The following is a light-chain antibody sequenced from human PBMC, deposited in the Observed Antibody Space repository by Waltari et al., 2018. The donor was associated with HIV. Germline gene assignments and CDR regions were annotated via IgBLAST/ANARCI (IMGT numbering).Light chain of an antibody. CDR2: KNT. Sequence: SSELTQPPSVSVSPGQTARITCSGAASPQPLPHWLQQKPGPAPVVVIHKNTERPSGIPERFSASRSGTTVTLTISGVQADDEADYYCLSADSSGSYVFGPGTTVTVL. CDR3: LSADSSGSYV. CDR1: ASPQPL. V-gene: IGLV3-25*03. J-gene: IGLJ1*01.